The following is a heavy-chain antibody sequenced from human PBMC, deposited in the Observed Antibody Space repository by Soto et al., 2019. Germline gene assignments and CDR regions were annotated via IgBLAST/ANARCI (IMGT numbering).Heavy chain of an antibody. V-gene: IGHV1-2*02. Sequence: ALVKVSCKASGYTFTGYYVHWVRQAPGQGLEWMGWINPNSGDTYLAQRFQGRVTMNRDTSIGTAYMELRGLTSDDTAEYYCAKGGAIVAAGTRVYLYNAMDVWGQGTTVTVSS. J-gene: IGHJ6*02. CDR2: INPNSGDT. D-gene: IGHD1-26*01. CDR1: GYTFTGYY. CDR3: AKGGAIVAAGTRVYLYNAMDV.